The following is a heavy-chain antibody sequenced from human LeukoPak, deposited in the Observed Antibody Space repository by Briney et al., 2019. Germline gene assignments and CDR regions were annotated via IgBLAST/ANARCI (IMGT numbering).Heavy chain of an antibody. Sequence: GGSLRLSCAASGFTFSNFEMNWVRQAPGTGLEWVSYISIVDTTIYYADSVKGRFTISRDNAERSLYLQMNGLRAEDSAVYYCARGPYSGSVFLDHWGQGTLVTVSS. V-gene: IGHV3-48*03. J-gene: IGHJ4*02. D-gene: IGHD2-21*01. CDR2: ISIVDTTI. CDR3: ARGPYSGSVFLDH. CDR1: GFTFSNFE.